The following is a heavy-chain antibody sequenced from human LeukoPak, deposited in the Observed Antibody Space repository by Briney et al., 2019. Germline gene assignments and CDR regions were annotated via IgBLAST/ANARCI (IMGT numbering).Heavy chain of an antibody. CDR2: VNHSGST. D-gene: IGHD6-6*01. CDR3: ASWPLLAARRIKYNWFDP. J-gene: IGHJ5*02. V-gene: IGHV4-34*01. CDR1: GGSFSGYY. Sequence: SETLSLTCAVYGGSFSGYYWSWIRQPPGKGLEWIGEVNHSGSTNYNPSLKSRVTISVDTSKNQFSLKLSSVTAADTAVYYCASWPLLAARRIKYNWFDPWGQGTLVTVSS.